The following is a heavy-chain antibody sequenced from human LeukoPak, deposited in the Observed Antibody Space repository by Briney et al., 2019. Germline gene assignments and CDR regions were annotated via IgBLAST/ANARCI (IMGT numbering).Heavy chain of an antibody. CDR1: GFTVSNNY. CDR3: ARGSIAAAGRGNWFDP. V-gene: IGHV3-53*05. CDR2: IYSGGTT. J-gene: IGHJ5*02. D-gene: IGHD6-13*01. Sequence: GGSLRLSCVASGFTVSNNYMSWVRQAPGKGLEWVSVIYSGGTTYYADSVKGRSTISRDNSKNTLYLQMNSLRAEDTAVYYCARGSIAAAGRGNWFDPWGQGTLVTVSS.